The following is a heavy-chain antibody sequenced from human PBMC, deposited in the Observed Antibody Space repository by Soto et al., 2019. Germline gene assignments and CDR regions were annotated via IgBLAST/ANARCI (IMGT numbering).Heavy chain of an antibody. V-gene: IGHV4-4*07. D-gene: IGHD3-3*01. CDR1: GGSISSYY. CDR3: ARENYDFWSGPYYYGMDV. Sequence: SETLSLTCTVSGGSISSYYWSWIRQPAGKGLEWIGRIYTSGSTNYNPSLKSRVTMSVDTSKNQFSLKLSSVTAADTAVYYCARENYDFWSGPYYYGMDVWGQGTTVTVSS. CDR2: IYTSGST. J-gene: IGHJ6*02.